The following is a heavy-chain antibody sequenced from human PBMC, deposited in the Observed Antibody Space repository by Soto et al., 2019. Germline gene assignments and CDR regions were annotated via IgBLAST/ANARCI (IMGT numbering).Heavy chain of an antibody. CDR3: ARDFAYFDS. J-gene: IGHJ4*02. CDR2: VYHTGRT. Sequence: SETLSLTCTVSGGSISSGDYYWSWIRQPPGKGLEWIGYVYHTGRTSYNPSLKSRVSISMDTSKNQFSLNLDSVTAADTAVYFCARDFAYFDSWGQGTLVTVSS. V-gene: IGHV4-61*08. CDR1: GGSISSGDYY. D-gene: IGHD3-3*01.